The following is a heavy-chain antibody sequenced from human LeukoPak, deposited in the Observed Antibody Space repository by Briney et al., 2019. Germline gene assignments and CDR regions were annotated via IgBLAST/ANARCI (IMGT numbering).Heavy chain of an antibody. Sequence: SETLSLTCAVSGDSITSHYWSWIRQPPGKGLEWIGYIYYSGSTNYNPSLKSRVTISVDKSKNQFSLKLSSVTAADTAVYYCARDSGSYSPFQHWGQGTLVTVSS. J-gene: IGHJ1*01. CDR1: GDSITSHY. CDR2: IYYSGST. V-gene: IGHV4-59*11. D-gene: IGHD1-26*01. CDR3: ARDSGSYSPFQH.